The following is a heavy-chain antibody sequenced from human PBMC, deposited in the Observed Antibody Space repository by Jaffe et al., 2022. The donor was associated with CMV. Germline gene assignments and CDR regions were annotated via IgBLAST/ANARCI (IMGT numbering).Heavy chain of an antibody. V-gene: IGHV4-31*03. CDR1: GGSISSGTYY. D-gene: IGHD2-15*01. CDR2: IYNTGST. CDR3: ARVISVGGSSRSRWWFDP. Sequence: QVQLQESGPGLVQPSQTLSLTCTVSGGSISSGTYYWSWIRQHPGKGLEWIAYIYNTGSTYYNPSLKGRVTMSIDMSKSQFSLKLSSVTAADTAVYYCARVISVGGSSRSRWWFDPWGQGTLVTVSS. J-gene: IGHJ5*02.